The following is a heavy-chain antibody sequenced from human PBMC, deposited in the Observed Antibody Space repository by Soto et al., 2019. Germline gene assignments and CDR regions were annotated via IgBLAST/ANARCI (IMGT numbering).Heavy chain of an antibody. CDR2: IKQDGSVK. D-gene: IGHD5-12*01. CDR3: AKGAGWINDH. CDR1: GFTFSNYW. V-gene: IGHV3-7*04. Sequence: EAQLVESGGGLVQPGGSLRLSCAGSGFTFSNYWMNWVRQAPGKGLEWVANIKQDGSVKNYVDSVKGRFSISRDNAKNSMYLQMNSLRAEDTAVYYCAKGAGWINDHWGQGILVTVSS. J-gene: IGHJ4*02.